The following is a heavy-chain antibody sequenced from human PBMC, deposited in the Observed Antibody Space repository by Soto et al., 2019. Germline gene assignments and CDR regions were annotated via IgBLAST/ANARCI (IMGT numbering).Heavy chain of an antibody. CDR3: ARAQNYGDDAFDI. CDR1: GFTVSSNY. Sequence: EVQLVESGGGLVQPGGSLRLSCAASGFTVSSNYMSWVRQAPGKGLEWVSVIYSGGSTYYADSVKGRFTISRDNSKNTLYLQMNSLGAEDTAVYYCARAQNYGDDAFDIWGQGTMVTVSS. D-gene: IGHD4-17*01. V-gene: IGHV3-66*01. CDR2: IYSGGST. J-gene: IGHJ3*02.